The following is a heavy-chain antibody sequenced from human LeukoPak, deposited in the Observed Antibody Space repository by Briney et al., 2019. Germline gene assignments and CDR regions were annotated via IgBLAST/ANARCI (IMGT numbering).Heavy chain of an antibody. D-gene: IGHD3-22*01. CDR1: GFTLTNAW. V-gene: IGHV3-66*01. CDR3: ARGYYDSRTRPRTNWFDP. Sequence: PGGSLRLSCADSGFTLTNAWMSWVRQAPGKGLEWVSVIYSGGSTYYADSVKGRFTISRDNSKNTLYLQMNSLRAEDTAVYYCARGYYDSRTRPRTNWFDPWGQGTLVTVSS. J-gene: IGHJ5*02. CDR2: IYSGGST.